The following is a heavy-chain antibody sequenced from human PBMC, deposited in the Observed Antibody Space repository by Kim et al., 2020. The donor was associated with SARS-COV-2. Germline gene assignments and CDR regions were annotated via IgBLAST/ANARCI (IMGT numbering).Heavy chain of an antibody. CDR1: GYTFTSYD. D-gene: IGHD2-15*01. CDR3: ASAATSGYCRGGSCYQRAEYFQH. J-gene: IGHJ1*01. CDR2: MNPNSGNT. V-gene: IGHV1-8*02. Sequence: ASVKVSCKASGYTFTSYDINWVRQATGQGLEWMGWMNPNSGNTGYAQKFQGRVTMTRNTSISTAYMELSSLRSEDTAVYYCASAATSGYCRGGSCYQRAEYFQHWGQGTLLTVSS.